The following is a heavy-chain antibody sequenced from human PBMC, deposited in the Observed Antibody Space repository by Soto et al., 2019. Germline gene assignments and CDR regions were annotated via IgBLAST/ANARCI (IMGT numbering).Heavy chain of an antibody. CDR3: AVGLVVALGYFEL. D-gene: IGHD6-19*01. Sequence: DAQLVESGGGLVQPGGSLRLSCAASGFIFSTYSMNWVRQAPGRGLEWLSYISHNSDSVHYADSVEGRFTISRDNVENSLYLEMNSLRVEDTAIYCCAVGLVVALGYFELWGRGSLVTVSS. CDR2: ISHNSDSV. CDR1: GFIFSTYS. J-gene: IGHJ2*01. V-gene: IGHV3-48*01.